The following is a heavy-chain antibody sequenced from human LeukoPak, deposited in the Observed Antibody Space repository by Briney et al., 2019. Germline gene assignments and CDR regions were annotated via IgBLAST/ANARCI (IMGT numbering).Heavy chain of an antibody. Sequence: PGGSLRLSCAASGFTFSDYTMNWVRQAPGKGLEWVSTISGSGDTYYADSVKGRFTISRDNSKNSLFVQMNSLRAEDTAVYFCAKSRSGSANWALQIFDNWGQGTLATVSS. CDR2: ISGSGDT. CDR3: AKSRSGSANWALQIFDN. V-gene: IGHV3-23*01. CDR1: GFTFSDYT. D-gene: IGHD1-1*01. J-gene: IGHJ4*02.